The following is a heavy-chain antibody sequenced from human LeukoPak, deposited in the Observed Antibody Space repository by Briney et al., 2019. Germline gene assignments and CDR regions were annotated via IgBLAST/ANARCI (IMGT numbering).Heavy chain of an antibody. CDR3: ARAVDTSQYYYDSSGSVDY. D-gene: IGHD3-22*01. V-gene: IGHV1-69*05. CDR2: IIPIFGTA. CDR1: GGTFSNYA. J-gene: IGHJ4*02. Sequence: SVEVSCKASGGTFSNYAINWVRQAPGQGLEWMGRIIPIFGTANYAQKFQGRVTITTDESTSTAYMDLSSLRSDDTAVYYCARAVDTSQYYYDSSGSVDYWGQGTLVTVSS.